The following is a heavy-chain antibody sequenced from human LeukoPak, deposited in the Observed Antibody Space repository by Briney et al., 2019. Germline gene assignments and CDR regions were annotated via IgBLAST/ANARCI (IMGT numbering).Heavy chain of an antibody. CDR3: ARHQTIVGVSDY. CDR1: GYKFTSYW. CDR2: IDPSDSYT. D-gene: IGHD1-26*01. Sequence: GESLKISCKGCGYKFTSYWISWVRQMPGKGLEWMGRIDPSDSYTNYSPSFQGHVTISADKSISTAYLQWSSLKASDTAMYYCARHQTIVGVSDYWGQGTLVTVSS. V-gene: IGHV5-10-1*01. J-gene: IGHJ4*02.